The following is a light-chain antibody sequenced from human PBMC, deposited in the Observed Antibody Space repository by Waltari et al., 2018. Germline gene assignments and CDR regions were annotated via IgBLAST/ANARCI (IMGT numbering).Light chain of an antibody. V-gene: IGLV2-14*01. CDR2: DVS. CDR3: RSPSTNIIVL. Sequence: QSALTQPASVSASPGQSITISCTGASGDIGVSDFASWYQHHPGRAPKVLVFDVSHRPSGISDRVSGSRSGNTAFLTISGLQADDDADYYCRSPSTNIIVLFGGGTKVTVL. CDR1: SGDIGVSDF. J-gene: IGLJ2*01.